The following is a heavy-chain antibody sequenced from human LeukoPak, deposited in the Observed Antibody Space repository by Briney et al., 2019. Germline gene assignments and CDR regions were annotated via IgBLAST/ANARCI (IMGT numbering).Heavy chain of an antibody. CDR3: AKDLGSTDAFDI. Sequence: GGSLRLSCAASGFTFSRYDMHWVRQVTGKGLEWVSGIGTAADTFYPDSVKGRFTISRDNAKNSFYLQMNSLRAGDTAVYYCAKDLGSTDAFDIWGQGTMVTVSS. CDR2: IGTAADT. CDR1: GFTFSRYD. J-gene: IGHJ3*02. V-gene: IGHV3-13*01.